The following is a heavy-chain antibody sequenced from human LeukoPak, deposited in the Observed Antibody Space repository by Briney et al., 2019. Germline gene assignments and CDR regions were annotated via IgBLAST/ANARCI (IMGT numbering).Heavy chain of an antibody. CDR1: GGSISSGDYY. CDR2: IYYSGST. J-gene: IGHJ4*02. D-gene: IGHD3-9*01. CDR3: VRTGGYDILTGPFDY. Sequence: SETLSLTCTVSGGSISSGDYYWSWIRQPPGKGLEWIGYIYYSGSTYYNPSLKSRVTISVDTSKSQFSLKLSSVTAADTAVYYCVRTGGYDILTGPFDYWGQGTLVTVSS. V-gene: IGHV4-30-4*01.